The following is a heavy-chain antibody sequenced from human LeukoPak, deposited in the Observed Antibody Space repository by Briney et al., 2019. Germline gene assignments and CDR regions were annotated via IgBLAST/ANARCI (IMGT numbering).Heavy chain of an antibody. D-gene: IGHD3-22*01. CDR3: ARSPPYYYDSSGYYYFDY. Sequence: GASVTVSCKASGGTFSSYAISWVRQAPGQGLEWMGGIIPIFGTANYAQKFQGRVTITADESTSTAYMELSSLRSEDTAVYYCARSPPYYYDSSGYYYFDYWGQGTLVTVSS. CDR2: IIPIFGTA. V-gene: IGHV1-69*01. CDR1: GGTFSSYA. J-gene: IGHJ4*02.